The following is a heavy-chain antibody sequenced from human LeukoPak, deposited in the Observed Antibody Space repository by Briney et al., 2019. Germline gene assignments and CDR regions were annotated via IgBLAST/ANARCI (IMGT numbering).Heavy chain of an antibody. CDR2: INTDGSST. J-gene: IGHJ4*02. D-gene: IGHD2-15*01. V-gene: IGHV3-74*01. CDR1: GFTFSSYW. Sequence: GGSLRLSCAASGFTFSSYWMHWVRQAPGKGLVWVSRINTDGSSTSYADSVKGRFTISRDNAKNTLYLQMNSLRAEDTAVYYCARACSGGSCYSYWGQGTLVTVSP. CDR3: ARACSGGSCYSY.